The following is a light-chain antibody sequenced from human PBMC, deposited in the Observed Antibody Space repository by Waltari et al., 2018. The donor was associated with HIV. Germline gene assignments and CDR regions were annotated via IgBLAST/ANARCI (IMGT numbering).Light chain of an antibody. V-gene: IGLV1-47*01. J-gene: IGLJ2*01. Sequence: QSVLTQPPSASGTPGQRVTISCSGSSSNIGSKYVYWYQQLPGTAPKLLIYRKNQRPSGVPDRFAGSKSGTSASLAISGLRSEDEADYYWAAWDDSLLFGGGTKLTVL. CDR1: SSNIGSKY. CDR3: AAWDDSLL. CDR2: RKN.